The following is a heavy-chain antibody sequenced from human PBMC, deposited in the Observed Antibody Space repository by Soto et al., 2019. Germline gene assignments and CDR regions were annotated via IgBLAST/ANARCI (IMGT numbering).Heavy chain of an antibody. CDR2: IIPIFGTA. CDR3: ARACSGGSCYSGDRSYYYYGMDV. D-gene: IGHD2-15*01. Sequence: SVKVSCKASGGTFSSYAISWVRQAPGQGLEWMGGIIPIFGTANYAQKFQGRVTITADESTSTAYMELSSLRSEDTAVYYCARACSGGSCYSGDRSYYYYGMDVWGQGTTVT. V-gene: IGHV1-69*13. CDR1: GGTFSSYA. J-gene: IGHJ6*02.